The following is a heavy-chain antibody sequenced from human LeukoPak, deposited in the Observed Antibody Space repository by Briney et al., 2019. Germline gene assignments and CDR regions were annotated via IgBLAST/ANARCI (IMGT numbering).Heavy chain of an antibody. D-gene: IGHD2-2*02. Sequence: GGSLRLSCAASGFTFSSSAMSWVRQVPGKGLEWVSGISASGGSTSYADSVRGRFTISRDNSKNTLYLQMNSLRDEDTAVYYCARDHEEYQLLYPFDYWGQGTLVTVSS. CDR1: GFTFSSSA. CDR2: ISASGGST. J-gene: IGHJ4*02. CDR3: ARDHEEYQLLYPFDY. V-gene: IGHV3-23*01.